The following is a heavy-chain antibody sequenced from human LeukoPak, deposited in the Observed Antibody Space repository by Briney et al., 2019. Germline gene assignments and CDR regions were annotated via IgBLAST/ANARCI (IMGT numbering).Heavy chain of an antibody. Sequence: GGSLRLPCAVSGITLSDHGMTWVRQAPGKGLEWVAGISNSGSKTNYADSMIGRFTISRDNPKNKLSLQMNSLRAEDTAVYFCAKRGVVIRVILVGFHKEANYFDSWGQGVLVTVSS. V-gene: IGHV3-23*01. CDR3: AKRGVVIRVILVGFHKEANYFDS. CDR1: GITLSDHG. J-gene: IGHJ4*02. CDR2: ISNSGSKT. D-gene: IGHD3-10*01.